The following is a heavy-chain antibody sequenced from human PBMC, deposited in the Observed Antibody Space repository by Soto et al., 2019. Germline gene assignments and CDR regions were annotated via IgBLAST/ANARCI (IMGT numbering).Heavy chain of an antibody. CDR1: GFTFSSYW. V-gene: IGHV3-7*01. Sequence: EVYLVESGGGWAQPGASLRLSCAASGFTFSSYWMTWVRQAPGKGLEWVANINQDGSEKYYVDSVRGRFSISRDNAKNSLFLQMNSLRAEDTAVYYCVKDLTYYGSAPGSDYNPISDAYWGQGTLVTVSS. J-gene: IGHJ4*02. CDR3: VKDLTYYGSAPGSDYNPISDAY. D-gene: IGHD3-10*01. CDR2: INQDGSEK.